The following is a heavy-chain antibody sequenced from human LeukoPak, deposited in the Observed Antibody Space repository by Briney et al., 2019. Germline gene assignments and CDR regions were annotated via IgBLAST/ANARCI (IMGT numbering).Heavy chain of an antibody. Sequence: SVTVSCKSSGYTFTSYDINWVRQATAQGLEWMGWMNPYCGKTGYAHKSQSRVTMTKNTAISTAYMELSSLRSEDTAVYYCCSSSWYQKSYYYYYYMDVWGKGTTVTVSS. CDR2: MNPYCGKT. J-gene: IGHJ6*03. CDR1: GYTFTSYD. CDR3: CSSSWYQKSYYYYYYMDV. D-gene: IGHD6-13*01. V-gene: IGHV1-8*01.